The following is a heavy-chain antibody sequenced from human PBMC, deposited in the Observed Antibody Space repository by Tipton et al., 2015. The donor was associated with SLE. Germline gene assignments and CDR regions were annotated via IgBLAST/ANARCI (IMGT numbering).Heavy chain of an antibody. CDR1: GGSISSGTFY. CDR3: ARRGGIGAFDI. Sequence: TLSLTCTVSGGSISSGTFYWSWIRQPAGEGLEWIGRIYTSGRTNYNPSLKSRVTISVDTSKNQFSLKLSSVTAADTAVYYCARRGGIGAFDIWGQGTMVTVSS. D-gene: IGHD6-13*01. J-gene: IGHJ3*02. V-gene: IGHV4-61*02. CDR2: IYTSGRT.